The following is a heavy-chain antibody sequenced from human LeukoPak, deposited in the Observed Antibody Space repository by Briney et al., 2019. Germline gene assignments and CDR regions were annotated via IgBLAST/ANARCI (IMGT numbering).Heavy chain of an antibody. V-gene: IGHV3-23*01. Sequence: GGSLRLSCAASGFTFSNHAMNWVRQAPGKGLEWLSIISGSGTVTYYADPVKGRFTISRDNSKNTLYLQMNSLRAEDTAVYYCAKTSVGGGRIIGSGYFDNWGQGTLVTVSS. CDR3: AKTSVGGGRIIGSGYFDN. CDR1: GFTFSNHA. D-gene: IGHD2-15*01. J-gene: IGHJ4*02. CDR2: ISGSGTVT.